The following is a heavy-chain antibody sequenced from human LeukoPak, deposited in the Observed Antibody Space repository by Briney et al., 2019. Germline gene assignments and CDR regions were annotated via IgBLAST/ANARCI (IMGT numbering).Heavy chain of an antibody. V-gene: IGHV4-59*08. J-gene: IGHJ6*02. CDR1: GGSISTYY. CDR2: IYYSGGT. D-gene: IGHD3-22*01. CDR3: ARTPNYCDSSSYSYYYYGMDV. Sequence: SETLSLTCTVSGGSISTYYWSWIRQPPGKGLEWIGYIYYSGGTNYNPSLKSRVTISVDTSKNQFSLKLSSVTAADTAVYFCARTPNYCDSSSYSYYYYGMDVWGQGTTVTVSS.